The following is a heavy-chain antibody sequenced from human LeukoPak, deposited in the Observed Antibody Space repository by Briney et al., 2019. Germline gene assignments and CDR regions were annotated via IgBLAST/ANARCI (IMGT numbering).Heavy chain of an antibody. J-gene: IGHJ5*02. D-gene: IGHD3-9*01. V-gene: IGHV1-2*02. CDR3: ARGGILTRNWFDP. Sequence: GASVTVSFKASGYTFTGYYMHWVRQAPGQGLEWMGWINPNSGGTNYAQKFQGRVTMTRDTSISTAYMELSRLRSDDTAVYYCARGGILTRNWFDPWGQGTLVTVSS. CDR2: INPNSGGT. CDR1: GYTFTGYY.